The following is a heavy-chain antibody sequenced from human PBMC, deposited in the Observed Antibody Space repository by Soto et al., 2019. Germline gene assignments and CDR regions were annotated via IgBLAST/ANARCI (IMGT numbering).Heavy chain of an antibody. Sequence: PSETLSLTCTVSDGSIRSYYWSWIRQPPGKGLEWIGYIYYTGSTNYNPSLKSRVTISVDTSKNQFSLKLSSVTAADTAVYYCAGTNVLLWFGQSTTGWFDPSGQGTLVTVSS. CDR2: IYYTGST. CDR3: AGTNVLLWFGQSTTGWFDP. D-gene: IGHD3-10*01. J-gene: IGHJ5*02. V-gene: IGHV4-59*12. CDR1: DGSIRSYY.